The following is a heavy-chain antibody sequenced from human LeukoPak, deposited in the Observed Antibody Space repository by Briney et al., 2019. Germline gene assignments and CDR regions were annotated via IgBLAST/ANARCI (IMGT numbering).Heavy chain of an antibody. J-gene: IGHJ4*02. CDR1: GFTFSSYS. Sequence: GGSLRLSCAASGFTFSSYSMNWVRQAPGKGLEWVSSISSSSYIYYADSVKGRFTISRDNAKNSLYLQMNSLRAEDTAVYYCARDQRMMAGTHDYWGQGTLVTVSS. CDR2: ISSSSYI. V-gene: IGHV3-21*01. D-gene: IGHD6-19*01. CDR3: ARDQRMMAGTHDY.